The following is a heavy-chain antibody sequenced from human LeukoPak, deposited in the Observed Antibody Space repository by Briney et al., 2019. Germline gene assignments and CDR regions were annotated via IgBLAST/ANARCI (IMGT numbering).Heavy chain of an antibody. CDR3: ARGPDTSGYYPFDY. Sequence: GASVKVSCKASGYTFTGYYMHWVRQATGQGLEWMGWINPNSGYTNYAQKFQGRLTLTRDTSISTAYMELSRLRSDDTAVYYCARGPDTSGYYPFDYWGQGTLVTVSS. D-gene: IGHD3-22*01. CDR1: GYTFTGYY. CDR2: INPNSGYT. V-gene: IGHV1-2*02. J-gene: IGHJ4*02.